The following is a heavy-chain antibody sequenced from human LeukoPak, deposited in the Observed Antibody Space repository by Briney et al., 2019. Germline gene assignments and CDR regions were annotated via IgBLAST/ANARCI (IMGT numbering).Heavy chain of an antibody. CDR3: ARDSEGSYMDV. Sequence: GGSLRLSCAASGFTFSSYSMNWVRQAPGKGLEWVSYISSSSSTIYYADSVKGRFTISRDNAKNSLYLQMNSLRAEETAVYYCARDSEGSYMDVWGKGTTVTVSS. D-gene: IGHD1-26*01. J-gene: IGHJ6*03. CDR1: GFTFSSYS. V-gene: IGHV3-48*01. CDR2: ISSSSSTI.